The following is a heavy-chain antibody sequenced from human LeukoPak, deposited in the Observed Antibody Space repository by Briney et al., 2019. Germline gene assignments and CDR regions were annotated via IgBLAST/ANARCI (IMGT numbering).Heavy chain of an antibody. CDR1: GYTFSSYY. D-gene: IGHD6-13*01. CDR2: INPNSGGT. Sequence: ASVKVSCKASGYTFSSYYMHWVRQAPGQGLEWMGWINPNSGGTNYAQKFQGRVTMTRDTSISTAYMELSRLRSDDTAVYYCATKANLAAADTLYGYWGQGTLVTVSS. V-gene: IGHV1-2*02. CDR3: ATKANLAAADTLYGY. J-gene: IGHJ4*02.